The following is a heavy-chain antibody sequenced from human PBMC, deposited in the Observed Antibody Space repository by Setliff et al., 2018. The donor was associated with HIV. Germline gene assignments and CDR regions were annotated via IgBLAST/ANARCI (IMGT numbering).Heavy chain of an antibody. V-gene: IGHV1-46*01. CDR1: GYTFINYH. Sequence: ASVKVSCKASGYTFINYHMHWVRQAPGQGLEWMGIINPSGGSAGSAQVFRGRVTMTRDTSTSTVYMELTGLRSEDTAMYYCARDGEGGYYEKWGQGTLVTVSS. D-gene: IGHD3-22*01. J-gene: IGHJ4*02. CDR2: INPSGGSA. CDR3: ARDGEGGYYEK.